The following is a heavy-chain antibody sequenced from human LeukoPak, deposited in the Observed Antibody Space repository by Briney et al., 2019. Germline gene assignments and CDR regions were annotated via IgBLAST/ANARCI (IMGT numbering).Heavy chain of an antibody. CDR1: GGSISSYY. CDR2: IYYSGST. D-gene: IGHD3-22*01. Sequence: PSETLSLTCTVSGGSISSYYWSWIRQPPGKGREWIGYIYYSGSTNYNPSLKSRVTISVDTSKNQFSLKLSSVTAADTAMYYCARGSYYYDSSDYFNYWGQGTLVTVSS. V-gene: IGHV4-59*01. CDR3: ARGSYYYDSSDYFNY. J-gene: IGHJ4*02.